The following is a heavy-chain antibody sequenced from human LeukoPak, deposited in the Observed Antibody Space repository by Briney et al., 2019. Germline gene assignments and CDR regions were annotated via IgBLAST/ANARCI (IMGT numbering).Heavy chain of an antibody. V-gene: IGHV3-74*01. CDR1: GFTFSSYW. D-gene: IGHD1-26*01. Sequence: PGGSLRLSCAASGFTFSSYWMHWVRQVPGKGLVWVSRINTDGSSTRYADSVKGRFTISRDNAKNTLYLQMNSLRAEDTAVYYCARSTGGGYYHWGQGTLVTVSS. CDR3: ARSTGGGYYH. J-gene: IGHJ5*02. CDR2: INTDGSST.